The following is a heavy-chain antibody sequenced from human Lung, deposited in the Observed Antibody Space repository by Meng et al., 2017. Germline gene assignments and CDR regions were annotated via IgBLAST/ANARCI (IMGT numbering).Heavy chain of an antibody. CDR2: TNYRSKWYN. J-gene: IGHJ4*02. CDR1: GDSVSSNSAA. Sequence: QVHLQQSGPGLVKHSQALSLTCAISGDSVSSNSAACNWIRQSPSRGLEWLGRTNYRSKWYNGYAVSVLSRITINPDTSKNQFSLQLNSVTPEDTAVYYCVRSQQWLDSWGQGTLVTVSS. D-gene: IGHD6-19*01. V-gene: IGHV6-1*01. CDR3: VRSQQWLDS.